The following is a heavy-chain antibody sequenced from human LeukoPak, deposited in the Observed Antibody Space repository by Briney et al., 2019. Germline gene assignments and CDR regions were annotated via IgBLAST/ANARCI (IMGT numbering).Heavy chain of an antibody. CDR3: ARDPNYYYYMDV. CDR2: ISSSSSYI. CDR1: GFTFSSYS. V-gene: IGHV3-21*01. J-gene: IGHJ6*03. Sequence: GGSLRLSCAASGFTFSSYSMNWVRQAPGKGLEWVSSISSSSSYIYYADSVKGRFTISRDNAKNSLYLQMNSLRAEDTAVYYCARDPNYYYYMDVWGKGTTVTVSS.